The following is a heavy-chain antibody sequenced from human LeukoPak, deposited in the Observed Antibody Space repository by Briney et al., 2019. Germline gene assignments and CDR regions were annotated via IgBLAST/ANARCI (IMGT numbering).Heavy chain of an antibody. Sequence: PGGSLRPSCAASGFTFSSYWMSWVRQAPGKGLEWVANIKQDGSEKYYVDSVKGRFTISRDNAKNSLYLQMNSLRAEDTAVYYCAKDFLQGITTVTEGTFDYWGQGTLVTVSS. CDR3: AKDFLQGITTVTEGTFDY. V-gene: IGHV3-7*03. D-gene: IGHD4-17*01. CDR2: IKQDGSEK. CDR1: GFTFSSYW. J-gene: IGHJ4*02.